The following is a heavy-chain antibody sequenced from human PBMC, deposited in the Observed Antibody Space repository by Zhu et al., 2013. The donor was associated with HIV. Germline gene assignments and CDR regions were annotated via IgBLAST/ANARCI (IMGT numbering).Heavy chain of an antibody. V-gene: IGHV1-18*01. CDR3: ARDHNSGYYSYFDY. J-gene: IGHJ4*02. Sequence: QVVQSGGEVKEPGASVKVSCKTSGYTFSDYGISWVRQAPGRGLEWVGWISAYTGNTGYAQKFQGGVTMTRNTSESTAYMELSSLRSEDTAVYYCARDHNSGYYSYFDYWGQGTLVTVSS. CDR1: GYTFSDYG. D-gene: IGHD3-22*01. CDR2: ISAYTGNT.